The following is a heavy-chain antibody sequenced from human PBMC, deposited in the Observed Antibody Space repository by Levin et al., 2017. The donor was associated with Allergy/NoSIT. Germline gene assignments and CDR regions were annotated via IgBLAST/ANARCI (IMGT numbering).Heavy chain of an antibody. CDR3: ARDPSYSSGWYSGFAFDI. D-gene: IGHD6-19*01. CDR2: INPNSGGT. J-gene: IGHJ3*02. Sequence: GASVKVSCKASGYTFTGYYMHWVRQAPGQGLEWMGWINPNSGGTNYAQKFQGRVTMTRDTSISTAYMELSRLRSDDTAVYYCARDPSYSSGWYSGFAFDIWGQGTMVTVSS. CDR1: GYTFTGYY. V-gene: IGHV1-2*02.